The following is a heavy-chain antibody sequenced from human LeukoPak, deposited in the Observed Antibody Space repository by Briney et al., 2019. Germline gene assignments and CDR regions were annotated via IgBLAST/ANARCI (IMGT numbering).Heavy chain of an antibody. J-gene: IGHJ4*02. CDR1: GGSFSGYY. CDR2: INHSGST. V-gene: IGHV4-34*01. Sequence: SETLSLTCAVYGGSFSGYYWSWIRQPPGKGLEWIGGINHSGSTNYNPSLKSRVTISVDTSKNQFSLKLSSVTAADTAVYYCARGYYGTEYYFDYWGQGTLVTVSS. CDR3: ARGYYGTEYYFDY. D-gene: IGHD1-26*01.